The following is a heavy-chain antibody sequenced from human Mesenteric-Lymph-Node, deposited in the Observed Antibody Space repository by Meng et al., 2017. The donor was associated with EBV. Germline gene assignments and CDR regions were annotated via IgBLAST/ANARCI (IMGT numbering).Heavy chain of an antibody. J-gene: IGHJ4*02. V-gene: IGHV4-30-2*06. CDR2: VHHSGLT. Sequence: QRQLQEPGSGLVKPSQTLSLTCTVSGGSVNSGGYSWSWIRQSPEKGLEWIGYVHHSGLTYYNPSLETRVIISLERSKNQFSLKLTSVTAADTAVYYCAGGDYVNQFNYWGQGTLVTVSS. D-gene: IGHD4-17*01. CDR3: AGGDYVNQFNY. CDR1: GGSVNSGGYS.